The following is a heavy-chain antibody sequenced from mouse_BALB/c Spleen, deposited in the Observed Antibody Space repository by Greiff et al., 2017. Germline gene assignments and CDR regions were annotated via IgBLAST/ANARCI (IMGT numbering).Heavy chain of an antibody. Sequence: EVKLQESGGGLVQPGGSRKLSCAASGFTFSSFGMHWVRQAPEKGLEWVAYISSGSSTIYYADTVKGRFTISRDNPKNTLFLQMTSLRSEDTAMYYCARGGYAPFDYWGQGTTLTVSA. D-gene: IGHD2-14*01. CDR1: GFTFSSFG. V-gene: IGHV5-17*02. CDR3: ARGGYAPFDY. CDR2: ISSGSSTI. J-gene: IGHJ2*01.